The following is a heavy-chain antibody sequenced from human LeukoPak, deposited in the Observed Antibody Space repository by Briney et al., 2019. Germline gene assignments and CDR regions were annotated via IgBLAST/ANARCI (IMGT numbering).Heavy chain of an antibody. CDR3: TYTSSSGVVY. CDR2: ISGSGGST. CDR1: GFTFSSFA. D-gene: IGHD6-6*01. Sequence: PGGSLRLSCAASGFTFSSFAMIWVRQAPGKGLEWVSSISGSGGSTQYADSVQGRFTISRDNSKNTLYLQMNSLRAEDTAVYYCTYTSSSGVVYWGQGTLVTVSS. V-gene: IGHV3-23*01. J-gene: IGHJ4*02.